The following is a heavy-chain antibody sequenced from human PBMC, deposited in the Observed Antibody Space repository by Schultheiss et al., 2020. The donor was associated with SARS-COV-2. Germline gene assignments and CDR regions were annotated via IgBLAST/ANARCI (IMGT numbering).Heavy chain of an antibody. J-gene: IGHJ4*02. CDR1: GFSFNLHR. Sequence: GGSLRLSCDASGFSFNLHRMHWVRQAPGKGLVSVSRINTDGSSTDYADSVKGRFTISRDNSKNTLYLQMNSLRAEDTAVYYCAKYSSRVDWGQGTLVTVSS. CDR3: AKYSSRVD. V-gene: IGHV3-74*01. CDR2: INTDGSST. D-gene: IGHD6-13*01.